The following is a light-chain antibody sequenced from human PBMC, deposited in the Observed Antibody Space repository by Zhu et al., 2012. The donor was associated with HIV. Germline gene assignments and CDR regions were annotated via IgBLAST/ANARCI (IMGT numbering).Light chain of an antibody. CDR2: EVS. Sequence: EIVMTQSPAILSVFPGERATLSCWASQSFGTTLAWYQHKPGQPPRLLIYEVSTGATGIPARFSGSGSGTEFTLTISSVQSEDFAVYYCQHYNNWLGTFGQGTKVEIK. CDR1: QSFGTT. V-gene: IGKV3-15*01. CDR3: QHYNNWLGT. J-gene: IGKJ1*01.